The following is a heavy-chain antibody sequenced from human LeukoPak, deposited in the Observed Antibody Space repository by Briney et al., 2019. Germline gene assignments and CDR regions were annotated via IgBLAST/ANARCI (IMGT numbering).Heavy chain of an antibody. V-gene: IGHV4-39*01. CDR2: IYYSGRT. Sequence: SETLSLTCTVSGCSISSSSYYWGWIRQPPGKGREGIGSIYYSGRTYYNPSVKSRVTISVDTSKNQFSLKLSSVTAADTAVYYCARRSRKYSRSSIDYWGQGTLVTVSS. J-gene: IGHJ4*02. CDR1: GCSISSSSYY. D-gene: IGHD6-6*01. CDR3: ARRSRKYSRSSIDY.